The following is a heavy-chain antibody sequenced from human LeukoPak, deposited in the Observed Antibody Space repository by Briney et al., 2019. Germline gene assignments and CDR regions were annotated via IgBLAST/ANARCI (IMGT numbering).Heavy chain of an antibody. Sequence: PGGSLRLSCAASGFTFGSYRMNWVRQAPGKGLEWISYITGDSSKIYYADSVKGRFTISRDNVKNSLYLQMNSLRAEDTGVYYCARIDFWGQGTLVTVSS. CDR1: GFTFGSYR. D-gene: IGHD2-15*01. J-gene: IGHJ4*02. CDR2: ITGDSSKI. V-gene: IGHV3-48*01. CDR3: ARIDF.